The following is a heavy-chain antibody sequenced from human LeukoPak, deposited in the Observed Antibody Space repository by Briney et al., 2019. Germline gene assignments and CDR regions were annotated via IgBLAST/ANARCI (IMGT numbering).Heavy chain of an antibody. J-gene: IGHJ6*02. D-gene: IGHD3-10*01. Sequence: GGSLRLSCAASGFMFSAYGMHWVRQAPGKGLEWLAVTSYDGGNTYYAASVKGRFTISRDNSNNTLDLQMNSLRAEDTAVYYCAKDSSSGSSYYFHGMDVWGQGTTVIVSS. CDR2: TSYDGGNT. CDR1: GFMFSAYG. V-gene: IGHV3-30*18. CDR3: AKDSSSGSSYYFHGMDV.